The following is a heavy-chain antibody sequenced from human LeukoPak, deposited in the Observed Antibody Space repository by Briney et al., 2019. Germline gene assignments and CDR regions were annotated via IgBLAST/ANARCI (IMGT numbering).Heavy chain of an antibody. J-gene: IGHJ5*02. CDR3: AREAGIAVAGKGDNWFDP. D-gene: IGHD6-19*01. CDR2: ISAYNGNT. CDR1: GYTFTSYG. V-gene: IGHV1-18*01. Sequence: GASVTVSCTASGYTFTSYGISWVRQAPGQGLEWMGWISAYNGNTNYAQKLQGRVTMTTDTSTSTAYMELRSLRSDDTAVYYCAREAGIAVAGKGDNWFDPWGQGTLVTVSS.